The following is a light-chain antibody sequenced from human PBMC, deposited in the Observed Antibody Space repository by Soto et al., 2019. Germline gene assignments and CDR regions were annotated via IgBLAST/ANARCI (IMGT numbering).Light chain of an antibody. V-gene: IGKV3-15*01. CDR1: QSVSSN. CDR3: QQYNNWPFT. Sequence: EIVMTQSPATLSVSPGERATLSCRASQSVSSNLAWYQQKPGQAPRLLIYGASTRATGIPARFSRSGSGTEFTLTISSLQSEDFAVYYCQQYNNWPFTFGPGTKVDIK. J-gene: IGKJ3*01. CDR2: GAS.